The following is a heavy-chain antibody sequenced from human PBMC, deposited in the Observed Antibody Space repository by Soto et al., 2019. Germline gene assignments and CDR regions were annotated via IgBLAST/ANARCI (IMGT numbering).Heavy chain of an antibody. V-gene: IGHV4-59*08. CDR1: GGSISSYY. J-gene: IGHJ3*02. CDR3: ARKGDDAFDI. D-gene: IGHD3-10*01. Sequence: SETLSLTCTVSGGSISSYYWSWIRQPPGKGLEWIGYIYYSGSTNYNPSLKSRVTISVDTSKNQFSLKLSSVTAADTAVYYCARKGDDAFDIWGQGTMVTVSS. CDR2: IYYSGST.